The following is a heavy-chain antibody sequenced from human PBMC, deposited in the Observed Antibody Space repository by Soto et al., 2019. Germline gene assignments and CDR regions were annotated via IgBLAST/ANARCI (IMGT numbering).Heavy chain of an antibody. CDR3: ARESRSISY. CDR1: GYTFSNYA. V-gene: IGHV1-3*01. J-gene: IGHJ4*02. CDR2: SYPYNGNT. Sequence: ASVKVSCKASGYTFSNYAIHWVRQAPGQRLEWMGWSYPYNGNTKYSHEFQGRVTFTWDTSASTAYMELSSLRSEDTAVYYCARESRSISYWGQGTLVTVSS.